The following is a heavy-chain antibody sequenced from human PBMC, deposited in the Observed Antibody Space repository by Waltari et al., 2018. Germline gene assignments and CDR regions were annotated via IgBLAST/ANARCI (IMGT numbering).Heavy chain of an antibody. CDR3: ATYPRMIPSAAPPFDY. CDR1: GYTFTGYY. V-gene: IGHV1-2*02. Sequence: QVQLVQSGAEVKKPGASVTVSCQASGYTFTGYYMHWVRQAPGQGLEWRGWINPNSGATNYAQNFQGRVTMTRDTSINTAYMELNRLGSDDSAVYYCATYPRMIPSAAPPFDYWGQGTLVTVSS. J-gene: IGHJ4*02. D-gene: IGHD2-2*01. CDR2: INPNSGAT.